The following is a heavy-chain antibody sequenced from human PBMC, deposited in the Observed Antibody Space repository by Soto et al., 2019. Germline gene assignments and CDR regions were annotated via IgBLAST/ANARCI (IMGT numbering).Heavy chain of an antibody. CDR2: INPNSGGT. CDR3: ARERSTVVNYYYYGMDV. D-gene: IGHD4-17*01. Sequence: ASVKVSCKASGYTFTGYYMHWVRQAPGQGLEWMGWINPNSGGTNYAQKFQGWVTMTRDTSISTAYMELSRLRSDDTAVYYCARERSTVVNYYYYGMDVWGQGTTVTVSS. J-gene: IGHJ6*02. CDR1: GYTFTGYY. V-gene: IGHV1-2*04.